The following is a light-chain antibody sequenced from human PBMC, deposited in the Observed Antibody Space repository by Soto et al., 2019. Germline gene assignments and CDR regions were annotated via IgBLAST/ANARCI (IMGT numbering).Light chain of an antibody. CDR2: SDN. V-gene: IGLV1-44*01. Sequence: QSVLTQPPSASGTPGQRVTISCSGSNSNIGRNTVNWYQQFPGAAPNLLIHSDNERTSGVPDRFSGSRSGTSASLAISGLQSEDEADYYCAAWDESPNVPVFGGGTKLTVL. CDR1: NSNIGRNT. CDR3: AAWDESPNVPV. J-gene: IGLJ3*02.